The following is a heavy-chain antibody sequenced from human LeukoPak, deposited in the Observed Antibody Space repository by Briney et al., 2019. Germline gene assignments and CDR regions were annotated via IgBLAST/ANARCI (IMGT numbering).Heavy chain of an antibody. CDR3: SRDPRNNDY. J-gene: IGHJ4*02. CDR1: GFTFSSHG. V-gene: IGHV3-23*01. CDR2: IRGDGVTT. Sequence: GGTLRLSCAASGFTFSSHGMNWVRQAPGKGLEWVSGIRGDGVTTYYADSVRGRFTIPRDNAKNSLYLHMNSLTVEDTAVYYCSRDPRNNDYWGQGTLVTVSS.